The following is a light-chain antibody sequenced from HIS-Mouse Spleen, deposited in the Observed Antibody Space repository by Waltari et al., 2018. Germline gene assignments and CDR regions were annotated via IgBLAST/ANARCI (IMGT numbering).Light chain of an antibody. CDR3: QSDDSSLWV. J-gene: IGLJ3*02. CDR2: DNS. V-gene: IGLV1-40*01. CDR1: SSNRGAIYD. Sequence: VLTHPPSVSGAPAATVTIACPGSSSNRGAIYDVHWDQQLPGTAPKLLIYDNSNRPSGVPDRFSGSKSGTSASLAITGLQAEDEADYYCQSDDSSLWVFGGGTKLTVL.